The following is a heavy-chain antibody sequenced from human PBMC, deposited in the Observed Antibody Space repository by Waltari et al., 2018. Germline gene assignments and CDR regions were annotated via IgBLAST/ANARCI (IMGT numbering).Heavy chain of an antibody. Sequence: QVQLVQSGAEVKKPGASVKVSGKASGYTLPSYDINWVHQATGQGLEWMGWMNPNSGNTGYAQKFQGRVTMTRNTSISTAYMELSSLRSEDTAVYYCARMNGYYDFWSGYPPVDYWGQGTLVTVSS. J-gene: IGHJ4*02. V-gene: IGHV1-8*01. CDR2: MNPNSGNT. CDR1: GYTLPSYD. CDR3: ARMNGYYDFWSGYPPVDY. D-gene: IGHD3-3*01.